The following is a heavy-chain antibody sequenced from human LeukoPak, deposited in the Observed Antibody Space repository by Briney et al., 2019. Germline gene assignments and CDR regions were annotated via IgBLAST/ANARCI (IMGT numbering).Heavy chain of an antibody. CDR2: ISGSGGST. Sequence: GGSLRLSCAASGFTFSSYAMSWVRQAPGKGLEWVSLISGSGGSTYYADSVKGRFTISRDNSKNTLYLQMNSLRAEDTAVYYCAKDLMITFGGVIAGLDYWGQGTLVTVSS. CDR3: AKDLMITFGGVIAGLDY. CDR1: GFTFSSYA. D-gene: IGHD3-16*02. J-gene: IGHJ4*02. V-gene: IGHV3-23*01.